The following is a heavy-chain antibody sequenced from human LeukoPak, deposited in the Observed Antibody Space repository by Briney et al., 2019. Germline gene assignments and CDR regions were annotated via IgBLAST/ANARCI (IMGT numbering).Heavy chain of an antibody. CDR1: GGSISSSSYY. Sequence: SETLSLTCTVSGGSISSSSYYWGWIRQPPGTGLEWLGSIYYSGSTYYNPSLKSRATISVDTSKNQFSLKLGSVTAADTAVYYCARARNKVVVITTRADDAFDIWGQGTMVTVSS. J-gene: IGHJ3*02. CDR2: IYYSGST. CDR3: ARARNKVVVITTRADDAFDI. D-gene: IGHD3-22*01. V-gene: IGHV4-39*07.